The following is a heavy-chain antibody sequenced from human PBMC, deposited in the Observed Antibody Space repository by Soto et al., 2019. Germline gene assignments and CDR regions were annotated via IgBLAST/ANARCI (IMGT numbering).Heavy chain of an antibody. CDR1: GCSISSGGYS. D-gene: IGHD5-18*01. CDR2: IYHSGST. CDR3: ARERYCYGYFDY. V-gene: IGHV4-30-2*01. J-gene: IGHJ4*02. Sequence: QLQLQESGSGLVKPSQTLSLTCAVSGCSISSGGYSWSWIRQPPGKGLEWIGYIYHSGSTYYNPSLKSRVTISVDRSKNQFYRKLSSVTAADTAVYYCARERYCYGYFDYWGQGTLVTVSS.